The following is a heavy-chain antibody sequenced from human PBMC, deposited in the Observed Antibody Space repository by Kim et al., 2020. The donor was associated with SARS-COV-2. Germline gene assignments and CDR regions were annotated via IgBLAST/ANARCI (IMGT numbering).Heavy chain of an antibody. Sequence: GGSLRLSCAASGFTFSSYAMHWVRQAPGKGLEWVAVISYDGSNKYYADSVKGRFTISSDNSKNTLYLQMNSLRAEDTAVYYCARGLVATILCYFDYWGQGTLVTVSS. CDR1: GFTFSSYA. D-gene: IGHD5-12*01. J-gene: IGHJ4*02. V-gene: IGHV3-30-3*01. CDR3: ARGLVATILCYFDY. CDR2: ISYDGSNK.